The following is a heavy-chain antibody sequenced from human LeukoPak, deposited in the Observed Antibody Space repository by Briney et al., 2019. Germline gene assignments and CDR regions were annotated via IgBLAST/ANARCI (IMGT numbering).Heavy chain of an antibody. Sequence: GGSLRLSCAASGLTFSSYSMNWVRQAPGKGLEWVSYISSSSDTIYYADSVKGRFTVSRDNAKNSLYLQMNSPRAEDTAVYYCASPVSYDSRGPDYWGQGTLVTVSS. CDR2: ISSSSDTI. D-gene: IGHD3-22*01. CDR1: GLTFSSYS. CDR3: ASPVSYDSRGPDY. J-gene: IGHJ4*02. V-gene: IGHV3-48*01.